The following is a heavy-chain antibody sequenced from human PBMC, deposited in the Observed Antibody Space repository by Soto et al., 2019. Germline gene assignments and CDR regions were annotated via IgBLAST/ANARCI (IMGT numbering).Heavy chain of an antibody. J-gene: IGHJ2*01. D-gene: IGHD3-16*01. V-gene: IGHV3-23*01. Sequence: GGSLRLSCAASGFTFSSYAMTWVRQAPGKGLEWVSSISFSDGGTYYADSVKGRLTISRDNSKNTLFLQMNSLRVEDTAVYYLVKDDRFWGRRYFYL. CDR1: GFTFSSYA. CDR3: VKDDRFWGRRYFYL. CDR2: ISFSDGGT.